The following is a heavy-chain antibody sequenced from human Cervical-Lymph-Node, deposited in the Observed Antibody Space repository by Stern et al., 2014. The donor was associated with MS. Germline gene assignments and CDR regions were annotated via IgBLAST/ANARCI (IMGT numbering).Heavy chain of an antibody. Sequence: VQLVQSGAEVKKPGSSVKVSCKASGGTFSSYAISWVRQAPGQGLEWMGGIIPIFGTANYAQKFQGRVTITADESTSTAYMELSSLRSEDTAVYYCARGSDLSRGLKIRDWFDPWGQGTLVTVSS. V-gene: IGHV1-69*01. CDR3: ARGSDLSRGLKIRDWFDP. J-gene: IGHJ5*02. CDR2: IIPIFGTA. D-gene: IGHD3-10*01. CDR1: GGTFSSYA.